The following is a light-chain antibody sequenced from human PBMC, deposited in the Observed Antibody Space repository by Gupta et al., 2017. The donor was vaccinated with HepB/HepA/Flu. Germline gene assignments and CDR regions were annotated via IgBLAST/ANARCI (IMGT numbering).Light chain of an antibody. Sequence: ETVLTQSPGTLSVSPGDTVTLSCRAGDGLTGNYLAWYQHKVGQSPRLLIYGASERATGISDRFSGSRPGKDFTLTINRLEPEDVAVYYCQQDGGSVTFGGGTTVDIK. V-gene: IGKV3-20*01. CDR2: GAS. J-gene: IGKJ4*01. CDR3: QQDGGSVT. CDR1: DGLTGNY.